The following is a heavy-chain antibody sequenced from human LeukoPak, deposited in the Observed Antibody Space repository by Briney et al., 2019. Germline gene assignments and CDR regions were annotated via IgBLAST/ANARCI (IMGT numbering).Heavy chain of an antibody. CDR3: ARDHRIAAAGSGTWFDP. J-gene: IGHJ5*02. CDR1: GDSVSSNSAA. V-gene: IGHV6-1*01. Sequence: SQTLSLTCAISGDSVSSNSAAWNWIRQSPSRGLEWLGRTYYRSKWYNDYAVSVKSRITINPDTSKNQFSLQLNSVTPEDTAVYYCARDHRIAAAGSGTWFDPWAREPWSPSPQ. CDR2: TYYRSKWYN. D-gene: IGHD6-13*01.